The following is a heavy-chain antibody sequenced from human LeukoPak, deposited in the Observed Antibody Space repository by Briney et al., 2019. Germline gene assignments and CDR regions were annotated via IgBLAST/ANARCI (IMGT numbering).Heavy chain of an antibody. CDR2: INPTNGAT. J-gene: IGHJ4*02. CDR3: ATVPPSGTYYYFDY. CDR1: GYTFTSCY. V-gene: IGHV1-46*01. D-gene: IGHD1-26*01. Sequence: ASAKVSCKASGYTFTSCYMHWVRQAPGQGLEWMGIINPTNGATSYAQKFQGRVTMTRDTSTSTVYMELSSLRSEDTAVYYCATVPPSGTYYYFDYWGQGTLVTVSS.